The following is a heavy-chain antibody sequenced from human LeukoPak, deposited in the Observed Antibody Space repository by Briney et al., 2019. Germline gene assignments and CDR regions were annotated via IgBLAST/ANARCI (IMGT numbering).Heavy chain of an antibody. CDR3: AKDNQRLVGSSPSSI. V-gene: IGHV3-30*02. Sequence: YDGSNKYYAASVKGRFTISRDNSKNTLYLQMNSLRAEDTAVYYCAKDNQRLVGSSPSSIWGQGTMVTVSS. D-gene: IGHD3-16*01. CDR2: YDGSNK. J-gene: IGHJ3*02.